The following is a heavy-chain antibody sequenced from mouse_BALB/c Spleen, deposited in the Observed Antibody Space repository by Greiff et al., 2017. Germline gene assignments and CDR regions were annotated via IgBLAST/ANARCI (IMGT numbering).Heavy chain of an antibody. J-gene: IGHJ1*01. D-gene: IGHD1-1*01. CDR1: GYSITSDYA. CDR3: ARWYYGSSPYWYFDV. V-gene: IGHV3-2*02. Sequence: VQLKQSGPGLVKPSQSLSLTCTVTGYSITSDYAWNWIRQFPGNKLEWMGYISYSGSTSYNPSLKSRISITRDTSKNQFFLQLNSVTTEDTATYYCARWYYGSSPYWYFDVWGAGTTVTVSS. CDR2: ISYSGST.